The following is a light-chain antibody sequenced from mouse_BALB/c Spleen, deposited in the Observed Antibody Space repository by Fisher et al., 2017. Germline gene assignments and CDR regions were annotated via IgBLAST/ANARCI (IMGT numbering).Light chain of an antibody. CDR1: SSVSY. J-gene: IGKJ2*01. CDR3: QQRSSYPYT. CDR2: STS. Sequence: IVLTQSPAIMSASPGEKVTMTCSASSSVSYMYWYQQKPGTSPKLLIYSTSNLASGVPSRFSGSGSGTFYSLTISSVEAEDAATYYCQQRSSYPYTFGGGTKLEIK. V-gene: IGKV4-57*01.